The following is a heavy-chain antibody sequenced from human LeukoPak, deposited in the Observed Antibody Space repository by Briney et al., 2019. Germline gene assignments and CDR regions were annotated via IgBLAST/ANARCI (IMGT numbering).Heavy chain of an antibody. CDR2: IYYTGSA. J-gene: IGHJ5*02. CDR1: GGSISGYY. Sequence: SETLSLTCTVSGGSISGYYWSWIRQPPGKGLEWIGYIYYTGSANYNPSLKSRVTISVDTSKNQSSLKLSSVTAADTAVYYCASTRYSGSYSWFDPWGQGTLVTVSS. V-gene: IGHV4-59*08. D-gene: IGHD1-26*01. CDR3: ASTRYSGSYSWFDP.